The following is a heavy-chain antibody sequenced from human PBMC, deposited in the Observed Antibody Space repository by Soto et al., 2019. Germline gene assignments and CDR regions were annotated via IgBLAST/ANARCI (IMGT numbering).Heavy chain of an antibody. CDR2: ISGSGGST. J-gene: IGHJ5*02. CDR3: AKRPTVVMIGCWFDP. Sequence: GGSLRLSCAASGFTFSSYAMSWVRQAPGKGLEWDSAISGSGGSTYYADSVKGRFTISRDNSKNTLYLQMNSLRAEDTAVYYCAKRPTVVMIGCWFDPWGQGALVTVSS. V-gene: IGHV3-23*01. CDR1: GFTFSSYA. D-gene: IGHD4-17*01.